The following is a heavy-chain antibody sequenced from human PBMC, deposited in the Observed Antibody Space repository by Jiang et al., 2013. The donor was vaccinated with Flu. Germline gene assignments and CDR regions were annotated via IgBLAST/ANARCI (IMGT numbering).Heavy chain of an antibody. Sequence: KPSETLSLTCTVSGGSISSSSYYWGWIRQPPGKGLEWIGSIYYSGSTYYNPSLKSRVTISVDTSKNQFSLKLSSVTAADTAVYYCARSPGNDYGDYWGQGTLVTVSS. D-gene: IGHD3-10*01. J-gene: IGHJ4*02. CDR2: IYYSGST. CDR1: GGSISSSSYY. CDR3: ARSPGNDYGDY. V-gene: IGHV4-39*07.